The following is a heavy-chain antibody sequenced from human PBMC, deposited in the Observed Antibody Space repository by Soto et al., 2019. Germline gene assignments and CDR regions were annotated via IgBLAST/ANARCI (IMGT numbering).Heavy chain of an antibody. CDR2: IIPIFGTA. CDR3: ARDKGRGYSYGRYYYYGMDV. V-gene: IGHV1-69*13. Sequence: SVKVSCKASGGTFSSYAISWVRQAPGQGLEWMGGIIPIFGTANYAQKFQGRVTITADESTSTAYMELSSLRSEDTAVYYCARDKGRGYSYGRYYYYGMDVWGQGTTVTVYS. D-gene: IGHD5-18*01. J-gene: IGHJ6*02. CDR1: GGTFSSYA.